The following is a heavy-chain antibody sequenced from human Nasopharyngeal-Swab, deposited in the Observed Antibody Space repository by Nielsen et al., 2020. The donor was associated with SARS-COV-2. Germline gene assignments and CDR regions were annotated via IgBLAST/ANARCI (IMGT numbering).Heavy chain of an antibody. CDR2: ISYDGSNK. Sequence: GGSLRLSCAASGFTFDDYAMHWVRQAPGKGLEWVAVISYDGSNKYYADSVKGRFTISRDNSKNTLYLQMNSLRAEDTAVYYCARGDGYNYPFDYWGQGTLVTVSS. D-gene: IGHD5-24*01. V-gene: IGHV3-30-3*01. CDR3: ARGDGYNYPFDY. CDR1: GFTFDDYA. J-gene: IGHJ4*02.